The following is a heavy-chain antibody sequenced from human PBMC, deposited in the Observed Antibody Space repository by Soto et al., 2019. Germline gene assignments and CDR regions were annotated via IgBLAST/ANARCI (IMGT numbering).Heavy chain of an antibody. J-gene: IGHJ5*02. CDR3: ARGGTIREWLTDH. V-gene: IGHV3-7*04. Sequence: EVQLVESGGGLVQPGGSLRLSCVASGFIFSNYWMHWVRQTPDKGLEWVANIKQDGSEKYYVDSVNGRFTISRDNAKNSVFLQMNNLRAEDAAVYYCARGGTIREWLTDHWGQGTLVTVSS. CDR1: GFIFSNYW. CDR2: IKQDGSEK. D-gene: IGHD5-12*01.